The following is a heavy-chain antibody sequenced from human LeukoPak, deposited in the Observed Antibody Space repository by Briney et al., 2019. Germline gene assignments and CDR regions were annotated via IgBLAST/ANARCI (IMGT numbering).Heavy chain of an antibody. V-gene: IGHV1-69*05. D-gene: IGHD6-13*01. CDR1: GGTFSSYA. CDR2: IIPIFGTA. J-gene: IGHJ4*02. Sequence: SVKVSCKASGGTFSSYAISWVRQAPGQGLEWMGGIIPIFGTANYAQKLQGRVTMTTDTSTSTAYMELRSLRSDDTAVYYCAREAGPGDYWGQGTLVTVSS. CDR3: AREAGPGDY.